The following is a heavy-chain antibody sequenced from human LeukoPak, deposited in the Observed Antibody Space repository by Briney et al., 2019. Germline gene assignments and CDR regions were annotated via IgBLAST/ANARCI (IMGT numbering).Heavy chain of an antibody. V-gene: IGHV1-18*01. J-gene: IGHJ6*03. CDR1: GYTFTSYA. CDR3: ARVPYCGGDCYQNYYYYYMDV. CDR2: SSAFNGNT. Sequence: GASVKVSCKASGYTFTSYAISWVRQAPGQGLEWMGWSSAFNGNTIYAQKLQGRVTMTTDTSTSTAYMELGSLRSDDTAVYYCARVPYCGGDCYQNYYYYYMDVWGKGTTVTVSS. D-gene: IGHD2-21*02.